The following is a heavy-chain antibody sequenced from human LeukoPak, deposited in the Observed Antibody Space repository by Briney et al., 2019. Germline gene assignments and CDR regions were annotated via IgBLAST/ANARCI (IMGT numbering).Heavy chain of an antibody. Sequence: SVKVSCKASGGTFSSYTISWVRQAPGQGLEWMGRIIPILGIANYAQKIQGRVTITADKSTSTAYMELSSLRSEDTAVYYCARSEMATIAADYWGQGTLVTVSS. CDR2: IIPILGIA. CDR1: GGTFSSYT. CDR3: ARSEMATIAADY. V-gene: IGHV1-69*02. D-gene: IGHD5-24*01. J-gene: IGHJ4*02.